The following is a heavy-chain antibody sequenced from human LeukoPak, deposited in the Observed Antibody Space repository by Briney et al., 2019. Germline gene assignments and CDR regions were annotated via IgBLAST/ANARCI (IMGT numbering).Heavy chain of an antibody. J-gene: IGHJ3*02. CDR3: ARASVSTWRSDI. CDR2: IYYSGST. D-gene: IGHD2-2*01. Sequence: SQTLSLTCTVSGGSISSGDYYWSWIRQPPGKGLEWIGYIYYSGSTYYNPSLKSRVTILVDTSKNQFSLKLSSVTAADTAVYYCARASVSTWRSDIWGQGTMVTVSS. CDR1: GGSISSGDYY. V-gene: IGHV4-30-4*01.